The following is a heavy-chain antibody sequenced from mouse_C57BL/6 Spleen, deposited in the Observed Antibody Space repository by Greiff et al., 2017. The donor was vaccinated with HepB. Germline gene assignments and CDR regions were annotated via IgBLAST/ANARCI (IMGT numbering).Heavy chain of an antibody. CDR3: ARGQLRLPFAY. D-gene: IGHD3-2*02. J-gene: IGHJ3*01. CDR2: ISSGSSTI. CDR1: GFTFSDYG. Sequence: EVKLMESGGGLVKPGGSLKLSCAASGFTFSDYGMHWVRQAPEKGLEWVAYISSGSSTIYYADTVKGRFTISRDNAKNTLFLQMTSLRSEDTAMYYCARGQLRLPFAYWGQGTLVTVSA. V-gene: IGHV5-17*01.